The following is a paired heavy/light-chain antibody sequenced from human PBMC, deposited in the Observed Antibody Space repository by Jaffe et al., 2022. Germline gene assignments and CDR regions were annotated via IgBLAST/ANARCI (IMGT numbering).Light chain of an antibody. CDR3: QQFRNYPIT. CDR2: DAS. Sequence: AIQLTQSPSSLSASVGDRVTITCRASQGISSALAWYQQKPGKAPKVLIYDASSLESGVPSRFSGSGSGTDFTLSISSLQPEDFATYYCQQFRNYPITFGQGTRLEIK. J-gene: IGKJ5*01. V-gene: IGKV1D-13*01. CDR1: QGISSA.
Heavy chain of an antibody. J-gene: IGHJ5*02. Sequence: EVQLLESGGGLVQPGGSLRLSCAASGFTFSSYAMSWVRQAPGKGLEWVSAISATSVSTYYADSVKGRFTISRDNSKNTLYLQMNSLRAEDTAVFYCAKAGRYCGSTTCYSYTNWLDPWGQGTLVTVSS. D-gene: IGHD2-2*01. CDR3: AKAGRYCGSTTCYSYTNWLDP. CDR1: GFTFSSYA. V-gene: IGHV3-23*01. CDR2: ISATSVST.